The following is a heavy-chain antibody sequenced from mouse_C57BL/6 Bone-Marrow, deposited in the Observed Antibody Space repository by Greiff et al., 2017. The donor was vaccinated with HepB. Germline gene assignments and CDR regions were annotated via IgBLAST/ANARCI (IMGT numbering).Heavy chain of an antibody. D-gene: IGHD1-1*01. CDR2: IYPGSGST. CDR1: GYTFTSYW. V-gene: IGHV1-55*01. J-gene: IGHJ3*01. Sequence: QVQLQQSGAELVKPGASVKMSCKASGYTFTSYWITWVKQRPGQGLEWIGDIYPGSGSTNYNENFKSKATLTVDTSSSTAYMQLSSLTSEDSAVYYCARDSTSTVVAPGFAYWGQGTLVTVSA. CDR3: ARDSTSTVVAPGFAY.